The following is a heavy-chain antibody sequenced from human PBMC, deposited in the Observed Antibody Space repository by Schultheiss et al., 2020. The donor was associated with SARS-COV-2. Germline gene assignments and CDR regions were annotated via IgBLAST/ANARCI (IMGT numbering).Heavy chain of an antibody. CDR1: GGTFSSYA. J-gene: IGHJ4*02. V-gene: IGHV1-18*01. D-gene: IGHD6-13*01. CDR3: ARGGWSSSSYWMDYFDL. Sequence: ASVKVSCKASGGTFSSYAISWVRQAPGQGLEWMGWFNPSSGGTKYSQKLQGRVTMTTDTSTSTAYMELSSLRSEDTAVYFCARGGWSSSSYWMDYFDLWGQGTLVTVSS. CDR2: FNPSSGGT.